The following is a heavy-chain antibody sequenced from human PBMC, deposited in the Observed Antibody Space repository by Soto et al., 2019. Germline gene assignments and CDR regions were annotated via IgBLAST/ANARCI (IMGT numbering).Heavy chain of an antibody. Sequence: EVQLLESGGGLVQPGGSLTLSCAASGFTFRSYAMSWVRQAPGKGLEWVSAISGGGISTYYADSVRGRFTISRANSRNTLYLQMNRLRAEDTAVYYCAKDAMTMVRGANNWFDPWGQGTLVTVSS. D-gene: IGHD3-10*01. J-gene: IGHJ5*02. V-gene: IGHV3-23*01. CDR2: ISGGGIST. CDR1: GFTFRSYA. CDR3: AKDAMTMVRGANNWFDP.